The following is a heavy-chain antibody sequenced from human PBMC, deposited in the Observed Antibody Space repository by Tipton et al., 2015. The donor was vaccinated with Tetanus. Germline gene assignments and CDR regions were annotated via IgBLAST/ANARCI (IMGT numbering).Heavy chain of an antibody. J-gene: IGHJ6*02. CDR1: GGSVNDGRFY. Sequence: TLSLTCTVSGGSVNDGRFYWTWIRQPPGKGLEWIGYVSDSGSTYSNPSLRSRIIISVDTSKNQFSLILSSVTAADTAVYYCARATPSGSYFVRYYSMDVWGQGTTVVVSS. CDR2: VSDSGST. D-gene: IGHD3-22*01. CDR3: ARATPSGSYFVRYYSMDV. V-gene: IGHV4-30-4*08.